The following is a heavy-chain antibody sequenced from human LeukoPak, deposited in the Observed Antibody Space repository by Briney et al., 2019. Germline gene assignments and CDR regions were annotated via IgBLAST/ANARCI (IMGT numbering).Heavy chain of an antibody. CDR1: GFTFSSYG. V-gene: IGHV3-30*02. Sequence: GGSLRLSCAASGFTFSSYGMHWVRQAPGKGLEWVAFIRYDGSNKYYADSVKGRFTISRDNSKNTLYLQMNSLRAEDTAVYYCAKDHPMVRGVIDHWGQGTLVTVSS. CDR2: IRYDGSNK. CDR3: AKDHPMVRGVIDH. D-gene: IGHD3-10*01. J-gene: IGHJ5*02.